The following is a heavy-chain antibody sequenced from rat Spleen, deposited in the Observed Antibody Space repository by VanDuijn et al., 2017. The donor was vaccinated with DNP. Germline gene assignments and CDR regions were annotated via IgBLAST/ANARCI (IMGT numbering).Heavy chain of an antibody. CDR1: GFTFSDYY. V-gene: IGHV5-22*01. Sequence: EVQLVESGGDLVQPGRSLKLSCAASGFTFSDYYMAWVRQAPKKGLEWVAAISSEGSTTYYGDSVKGRFTISRDNAKSTLYLQMNSLRSEDTATYYCARSDSYGFPYWGQGTLVTVSS. CDR3: ARSDSYGFPY. J-gene: IGHJ3*01. D-gene: IGHD1-2*01. CDR2: ISSEGSTT.